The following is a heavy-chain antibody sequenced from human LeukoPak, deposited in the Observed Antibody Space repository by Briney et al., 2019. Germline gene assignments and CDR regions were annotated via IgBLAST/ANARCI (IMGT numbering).Heavy chain of an antibody. V-gene: IGHV3-33*01. CDR1: GFSFSSYG. D-gene: IGHD3-9*01. CDR3: ARDRYGILTGYYMYFDY. J-gene: IGHJ4*02. CDR2: IWYDGSNK. Sequence: TGRSLRLSCAASGFSFSSYGMHWVRQAPGKGLEWVAVIWYDGSNKYYADSVKGRFTISRDNSKNTLFLQMNSLRAEDTAVYYCARDRYGILTGYYMYFDYWGQGSLVTVSS.